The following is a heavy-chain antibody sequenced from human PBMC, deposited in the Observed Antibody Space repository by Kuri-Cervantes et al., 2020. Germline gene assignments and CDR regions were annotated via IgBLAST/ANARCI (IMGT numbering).Heavy chain of an antibody. CDR3: ARSYGSYFHYYYGMDV. CDR2: IGTAGDT. D-gene: IGHD1-26*01. V-gene: IGHV3-13*01. Sequence: GGSLRLSCAASGFTFSSYDMHWVRQATGKGLEWVSAIGTAGDTYYPDSVKGRFTISRDNSKNTLYLQMNSLRAEDTAVYYCARSYGSYFHYYYGMDVWGQGTMVTVSS. J-gene: IGHJ6*02. CDR1: GFTFSSYD.